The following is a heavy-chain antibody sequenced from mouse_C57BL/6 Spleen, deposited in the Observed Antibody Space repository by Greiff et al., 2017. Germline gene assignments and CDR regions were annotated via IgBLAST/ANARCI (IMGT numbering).Heavy chain of an antibody. V-gene: IGHV1-42*01. CDR1: GYSFTGYY. CDR3: ARWSGSSPAWFAY. CDR2: INPSTGGT. Sequence: DVQLVESGPELVKPGASVKISCKASGYSFTGYYMNWVKQSPEKSLEWIGEINPSTGGTTYNQKFKAKATLTVDKSSSTAYMQLKSLTSEDSAVYYCARWSGSSPAWFAYWGQGTLVTVSA. J-gene: IGHJ3*01. D-gene: IGHD1-1*01.